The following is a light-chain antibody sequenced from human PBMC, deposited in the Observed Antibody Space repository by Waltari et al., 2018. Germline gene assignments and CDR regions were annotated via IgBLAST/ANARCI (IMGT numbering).Light chain of an antibody. J-gene: IGLJ2*01. Sequence: QTVVTQEPSLTVSPGGTVTLTCASSPGAVTGGYYPNWLQQRPGQPPRLLIYSKSKQQSWTPARLSGSLLGDKAALTVSGAQPEDEAEYYCLLHYGGAQAVFGGGTKLTVL. CDR2: SKS. CDR3: LLHYGGAQAV. V-gene: IGLV7-43*01. CDR1: PGAVTGGYY.